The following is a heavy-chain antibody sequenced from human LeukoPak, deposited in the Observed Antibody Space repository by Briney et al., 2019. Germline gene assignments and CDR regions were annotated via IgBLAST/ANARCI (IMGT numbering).Heavy chain of an antibody. D-gene: IGHD6-25*01. CDR3: ASGYSSGGGAFDI. CDR2: ISYDRSNK. J-gene: IGHJ3*02. CDR1: GFTFSSYG. V-gene: IGHV3-30*03. Sequence: GGSLRLSCAASGFTFSSYGMHWIRQAPGKGLEWVAVISYDRSNKYYADSVKGRFTISRDNAKNSLYLQMNSLRDEDTAVYYCASGYSSGGGAFDIWGQGTMVTVSS.